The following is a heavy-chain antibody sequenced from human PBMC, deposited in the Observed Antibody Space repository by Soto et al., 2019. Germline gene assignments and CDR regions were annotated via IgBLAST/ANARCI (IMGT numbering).Heavy chain of an antibody. CDR1: GYTFTNYG. D-gene: IGHD6-6*01. V-gene: IGHV1-18*01. Sequence: QVQLLQSGAEVKKPGASVKVSCKASGYTFTNYGITWVRQAPGQGLEWMGWISAYNGNTHYTQRLQGRVTMTTDTSTSTDYMELRGLRSDDTAVYYCAGVRQLVGYFYYYMDVWGKGTTVTVSS. J-gene: IGHJ6*03. CDR3: AGVRQLVGYFYYYMDV. CDR2: ISAYNGNT.